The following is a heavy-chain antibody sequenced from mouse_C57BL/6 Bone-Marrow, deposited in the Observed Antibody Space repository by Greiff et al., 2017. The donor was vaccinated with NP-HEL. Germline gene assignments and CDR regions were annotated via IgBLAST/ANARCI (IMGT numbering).Heavy chain of an antibody. J-gene: IGHJ1*03. CDR2: IYPGNGDT. CDR3: ARSDGYFHWYFDV. CDR1: GYTFTSYH. V-gene: IGHV1-12*01. D-gene: IGHD2-3*01. Sequence: QVQLKESGAELVRPGASVKMSCKASGYTFTSYHMHWVKQTPRQGLEWIGAIYPGNGDTSYNQKFKGKATLTVDKSSSTAYMQLSSLTSEDSAVYFCARSDGYFHWYFDVWGTGTTVTVSS.